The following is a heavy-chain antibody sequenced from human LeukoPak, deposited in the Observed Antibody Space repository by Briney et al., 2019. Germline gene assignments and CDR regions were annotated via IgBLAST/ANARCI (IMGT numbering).Heavy chain of an antibody. J-gene: IGHJ4*02. CDR1: GYTFITYY. CDR2: FKPSGGDT. CDR3: ARELDKTSYFDY. Sequence: ASVKVSCKASGYTFITYYMHWVRQAPGQGLEWMGIFKPSGGDTEYAQRFQGRVTMTRDTSTSTVYMELSSLTSEDTAMYYCARELDKTSYFDYWGQGTLVTVSS. V-gene: IGHV1-46*01.